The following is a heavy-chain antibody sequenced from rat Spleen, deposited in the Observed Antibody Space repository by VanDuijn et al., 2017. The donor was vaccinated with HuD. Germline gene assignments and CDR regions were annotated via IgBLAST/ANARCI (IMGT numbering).Heavy chain of an antibody. V-gene: IGHV5-25*01. D-gene: IGHD1-12*01. CDR3: ARRRYYDESYAMDA. CDR1: GFNFSNYY. Sequence: EVQLVESGGGLVPPGRSMKLSCFASGFNFSNYYMAWVRQAPTKGLEWVAFITADLGNIFYRDSVKGRFTISRDNAKSTLYLQMDSLRSEDTATYYCARRRYYDESYAMDAWGQGASVTVSS. CDR2: ITADLGNI. J-gene: IGHJ4*01.